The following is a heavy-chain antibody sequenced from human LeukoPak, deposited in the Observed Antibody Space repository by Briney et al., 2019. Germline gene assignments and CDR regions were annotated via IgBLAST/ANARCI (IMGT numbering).Heavy chain of an antibody. Sequence: PSETLSLTCTVSGGSISSSSYYWGWIRQPPGKGLEWIGSIYYSGSTYYNPSLKSRVTISVDTSKNQFSLKLSSVTAADTAVYYCARHRLRLGELSFFDYWGQGTLVTVSS. CDR2: IYYSGST. D-gene: IGHD3-16*02. V-gene: IGHV4-39*01. J-gene: IGHJ4*02. CDR3: ARHRLRLGELSFFDY. CDR1: GGSISSSSYY.